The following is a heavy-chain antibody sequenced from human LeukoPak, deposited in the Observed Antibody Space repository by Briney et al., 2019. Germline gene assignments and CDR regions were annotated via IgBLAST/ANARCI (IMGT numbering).Heavy chain of an antibody. CDR3: ARGGYSSSSFCFDY. CDR2: IYYSGST. Sequence: PSETLCLTCTVSGGSISSYYWSWIRQPPGKGLEWIGYIYYSGSTNYNPSLKRRVTISVDMSKNQFSLKLSSVTAADMAVYYCARGGYSSSSFCFDYWGQGTLVTVSS. CDR1: GGSISSYY. D-gene: IGHD6-13*01. V-gene: IGHV4-59*01. J-gene: IGHJ4*02.